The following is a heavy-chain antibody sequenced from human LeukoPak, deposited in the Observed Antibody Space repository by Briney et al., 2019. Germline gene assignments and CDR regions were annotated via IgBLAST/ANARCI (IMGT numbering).Heavy chain of an antibody. CDR1: GFTFSSYN. J-gene: IGHJ4*02. D-gene: IGHD2-15*01. Sequence: GGSLRLSCAASGFTFSSYNMNWVRQAPGKGLEWVSYISSSSSTIYYADSVKGRFTISRDNAKNSLYLQMNSLRAEDTAVYYYARDLNSGGDCWGQGTLVTVSS. CDR3: ARDLNSGGDC. CDR2: ISSSSSTI. V-gene: IGHV3-48*04.